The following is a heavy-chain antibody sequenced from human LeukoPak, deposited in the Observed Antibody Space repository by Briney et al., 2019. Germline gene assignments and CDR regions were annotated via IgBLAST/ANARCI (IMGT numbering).Heavy chain of an antibody. J-gene: IGHJ4*02. CDR2: FDPEDGET. CDR3: ATGDFWSGYFPTDY. D-gene: IGHD3-3*01. CDR1: GYTLTELS. V-gene: IGHV1-24*01. Sequence: ASVKDSCKVSGYTLTELSMHWVRQAPGKGLEWMGGFDPEDGETIYAQKFQGRVTMTEDTSTDTAYMELSSLRSEDTAVYYCATGDFWSGYFPTDYWGQGTLVTVSS.